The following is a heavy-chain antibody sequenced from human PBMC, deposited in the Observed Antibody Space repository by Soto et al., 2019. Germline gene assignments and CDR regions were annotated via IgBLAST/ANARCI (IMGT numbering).Heavy chain of an antibody. CDR1: GGTFSSYA. V-gene: IGHV1-69*06. Sequence: ASVKVSCKASGGTFSSYAISWVRQAPGQGLEWMGGIIPIFGTANYAQKFQGRVTITADKSTSTAYMELSSLRSEDTAAYYCASAFSALGASYYYGMDVWGQGTTVTVSS. D-gene: IGHD1-26*01. CDR2: IIPIFGTA. J-gene: IGHJ6*02. CDR3: ASAFSALGASYYYGMDV.